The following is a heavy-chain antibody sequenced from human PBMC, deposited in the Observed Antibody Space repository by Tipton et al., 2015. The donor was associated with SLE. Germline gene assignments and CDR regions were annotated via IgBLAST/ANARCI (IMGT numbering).Heavy chain of an antibody. J-gene: IGHJ5*02. CDR1: GGSFSGDY. D-gene: IGHD3-10*01. Sequence: TLSLTCAVYGGSFSGDYWSWSRQPPGKGLEWIGESNPSGSTNYNPYLRSRVTISVETSKNQFSLKLTSVTAADTAVYYCTVVYGSGSYPFDHWGQGTLVTVSS. CDR3: TVVYGSGSYPFDH. CDR2: SNPSGST. V-gene: IGHV4-34*03.